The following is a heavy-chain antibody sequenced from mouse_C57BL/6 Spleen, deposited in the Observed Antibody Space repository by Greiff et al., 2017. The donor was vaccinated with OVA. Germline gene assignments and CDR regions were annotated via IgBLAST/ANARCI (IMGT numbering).Heavy chain of an antibody. CDR2: INPGSGGT. Sequence: VKLQESGAELVRPGTSVKVSCKASGYAFTNYLIEWVKQRPGQGLEWIGVINPGSGGTNYNEKFKGKATLTADKSSSTAYMQLSSLTSEDSAVYFCARSGYYGSSTDWYFDVWGTGTTVTVSS. D-gene: IGHD1-1*01. V-gene: IGHV1-54*01. CDR1: GYAFTNYL. J-gene: IGHJ1*03. CDR3: ARSGYYGSSTDWYFDV.